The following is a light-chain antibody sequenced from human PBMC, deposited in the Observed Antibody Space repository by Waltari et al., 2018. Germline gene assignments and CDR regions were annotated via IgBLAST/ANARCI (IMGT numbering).Light chain of an antibody. J-gene: IGKJ4*01. Sequence: EIQMTQSLSPLSASPADRVTVTCRARQSVSSWLAWYQQKPGKAPKLLIYDASSLESGVPSRFSGSGSGTEFTLTISSLQPDDFATYYCQQYNSYSPLTFGGGTKVEIK. CDR2: DAS. CDR3: QQYNSYSPLT. CDR1: QSVSSW. V-gene: IGKV1-5*01.